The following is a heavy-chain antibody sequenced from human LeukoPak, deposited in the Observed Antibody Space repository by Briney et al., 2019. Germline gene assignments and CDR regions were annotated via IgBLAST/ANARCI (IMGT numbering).Heavy chain of an antibody. CDR1: GGSISSGSYY. CDR2: IYTSGST. CDR3: ARLELATFDY. V-gene: IGHV4-61*02. Sequence: SETLSLTCTVSGGSISSGSYYWSWIRQPAGKGLEWIGRIYTSGSTNYNPSLKSRVTISVDTSKNQFSLKLSSVTAADTAVYYCARLELATFDYWGQGTLVTVSS. D-gene: IGHD5-24*01. J-gene: IGHJ4*02.